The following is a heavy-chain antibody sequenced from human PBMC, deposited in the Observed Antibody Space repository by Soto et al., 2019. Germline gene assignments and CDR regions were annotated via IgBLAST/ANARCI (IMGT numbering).Heavy chain of an antibody. V-gene: IGHV1-69*13. Sequence: SVKVSCKASGGTFSSYAISWVRQAPGQGLEWMGGIIPIFGTANYAQKFQGRVTITADESTSTAYMELSSLRSEDTAVYYCARVVIPIAAAGRDYFDDWGQGTLVTVSS. J-gene: IGHJ4*02. CDR1: GGTFSSYA. CDR2: IIPIFGTA. D-gene: IGHD6-13*01. CDR3: ARVVIPIAAAGRDYFDD.